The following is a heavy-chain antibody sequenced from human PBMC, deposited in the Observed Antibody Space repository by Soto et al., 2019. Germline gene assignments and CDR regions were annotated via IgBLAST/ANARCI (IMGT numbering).Heavy chain of an antibody. V-gene: IGHV3-33*01. J-gene: IGHJ4*02. CDR2: IWYDGSNK. CDR3: ARGDGYNLFH. D-gene: IGHD5-12*01. Sequence: QVQLVESGGGVVQPGRSLRLSCAASGFTFSSYGMHWVRQAPGKGLEWVAVIWYDGSNKYYADSVKGRFTISRDNSKNTLYLQMISLRAEDTAVYYCARGDGYNLFHWGQGTLVTVSS. CDR1: GFTFSSYG.